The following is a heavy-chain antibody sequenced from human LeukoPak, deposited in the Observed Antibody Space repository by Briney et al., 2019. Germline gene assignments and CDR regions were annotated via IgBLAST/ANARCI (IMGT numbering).Heavy chain of an antibody. CDR2: INLDGTEE. V-gene: IGHV3-7*01. Sequence: GGSLRLSCAASGFVFSTYWMTWVRQAPGKGLEWVANINLDGTEEHYVDSSLKGRFTISRDNAKNSLYLQMTSLRVEDTAVYYCASGRHDFLHWGQGTLVTVSS. CDR3: ASGRHDFLH. CDR1: GFVFSTYW. D-gene: IGHD3/OR15-3a*01. J-gene: IGHJ4*02.